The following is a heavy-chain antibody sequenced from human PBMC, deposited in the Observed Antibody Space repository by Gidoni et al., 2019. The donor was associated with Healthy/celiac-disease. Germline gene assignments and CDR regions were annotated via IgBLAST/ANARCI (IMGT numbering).Heavy chain of an antibody. CDR3: AKAQEETTGEVNYYGMDV. D-gene: IGHD7-27*01. V-gene: IGHV3-23*01. Sequence: EVQLLESGGGLVQPGGSLRLSCAASGFTFSSYAMSWVRQAPGKGLEWVSAISGSGGSTYYADSVKGRFTISIDNSKNTLYLQMNSLRAEDTAVYYCAKAQEETTGEVNYYGMDVWGQGTTVTVSS. J-gene: IGHJ6*02. CDR2: ISGSGGST. CDR1: GFTFSSYA.